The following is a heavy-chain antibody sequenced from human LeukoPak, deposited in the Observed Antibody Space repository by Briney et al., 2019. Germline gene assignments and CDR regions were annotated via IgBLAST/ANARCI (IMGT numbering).Heavy chain of an antibody. J-gene: IGHJ4*02. V-gene: IGHV1-69*01. CDR2: IIPIFGTA. CDR3: ARVGLHDLGGLFDY. Sequence: ASVKVSCKASGGTFSSYAINWVRQAPGQGLEWMGGIIPIFGTANYAQKFQGRVTITADESTSTAYMELSSLRSEDTAVYYCARVGLHDLGGLFDYWGQGTLVTVSS. CDR1: GGTFSSYA. D-gene: IGHD3-16*01.